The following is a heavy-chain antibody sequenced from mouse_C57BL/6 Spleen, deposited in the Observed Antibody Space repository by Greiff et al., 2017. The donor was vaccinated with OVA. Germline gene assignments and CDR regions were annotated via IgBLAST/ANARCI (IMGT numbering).Heavy chain of an antibody. CDR2: ISSGSSTI. CDR3: ARETYYGSSNWYFDV. J-gene: IGHJ1*03. D-gene: IGHD1-1*01. CDR1: GFTFSDYG. V-gene: IGHV5-17*01. Sequence: EVMLVESGGGLVKPGGSLKLSCAASGFTFSDYGMHWVRQAPEKGLEWVAYISSGSSTIYYADTVKGRFTISRDNAKNNLFLQMTSLRSEDTAMYYCARETYYGSSNWYFDVWGTGTTVTVSS.